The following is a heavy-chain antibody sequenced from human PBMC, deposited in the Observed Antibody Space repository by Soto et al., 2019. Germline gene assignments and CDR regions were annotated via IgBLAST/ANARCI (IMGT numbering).Heavy chain of an antibody. CDR1: QFTFNVYG. CDR2: ISVTGENS. V-gene: IGHV3-23*01. CDR3: AKQHGAWPSNWLDA. J-gene: IGHJ5*02. Sequence: GGSLRLSCTASQFTFNVYGMSWVRQAPGKGLEWVSSISVTGENSLYADSVRGRFTMSRDNSKDILYLQMNSLRVDDTAMYYCAKQHGAWPSNWLDAWGQGALVTVSS.